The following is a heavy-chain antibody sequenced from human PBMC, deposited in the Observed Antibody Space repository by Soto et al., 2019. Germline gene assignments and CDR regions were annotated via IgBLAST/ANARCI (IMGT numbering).Heavy chain of an antibody. CDR2: ISSSSSYT. D-gene: IGHD6-13*01. CDR1: GFTFSDYY. CDR3: ATTFSGYSSSWFDP. Sequence: PGGSLRLSCAASGFTFSDYYMSWIRQAPGKGLEWVSYISSSSSYTNYADSVKGRFTISRDNAKNSLYLQMNSLRAEDTAVYYCATTFSGYSSSWFDPWGQGTLVTVSS. V-gene: IGHV3-11*06. J-gene: IGHJ5*02.